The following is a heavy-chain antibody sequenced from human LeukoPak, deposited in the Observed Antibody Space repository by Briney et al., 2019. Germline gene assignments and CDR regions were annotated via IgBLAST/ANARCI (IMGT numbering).Heavy chain of an antibody. D-gene: IGHD6-13*01. Sequence: PGGSLRLSCAASGFTFSSYSMNWVRQAPGKGLEWVSAISGSGGSTYYADSVKGRFTISRDNSKNTLYLQMNSLRAEDTAVYYCAKDYRSSSWYEAFDYWGQGTLVTVSS. V-gene: IGHV3-23*01. CDR1: GFTFSSYS. CDR2: ISGSGGST. CDR3: AKDYRSSSWYEAFDY. J-gene: IGHJ4*02.